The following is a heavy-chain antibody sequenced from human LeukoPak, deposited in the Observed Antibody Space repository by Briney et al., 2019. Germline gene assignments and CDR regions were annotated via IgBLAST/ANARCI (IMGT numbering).Heavy chain of an antibody. CDR1: GYSISSGHY. CDR2: IYHNGNT. J-gene: IGHJ3*02. CDR3: ARATLAGYTSGWSLGASDI. V-gene: IGHV4-38-2*01. Sequence: PSETLSLTCAVSGYSISSGHYWGWFRQPPGKGLEWIASIYHNGNTYHNPSLGSRVTISSDTSRNQFSLQLYSVTAADTALYYCARATLAGYTSGWSLGASDIWGQGTKVTVSS. D-gene: IGHD6-19*01.